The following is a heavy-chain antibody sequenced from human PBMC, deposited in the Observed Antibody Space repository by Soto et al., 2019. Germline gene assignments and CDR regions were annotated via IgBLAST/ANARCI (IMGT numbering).Heavy chain of an antibody. CDR2: IYWDDDK. CDR1: GFSLSTSGVG. V-gene: IGHV2-5*02. Sequence: QITLKESGPTLVKPTQTLTLTCTFSGFSLSTSGVGVGWIRQPPGKALEWLALIYWDDDKRYSPSLKSRLTITKDTSKNQVVLTMTNMDPVDTATYYCAHSGNCSSTSCYGAWFDPWGQGTPVTVSS. CDR3: AHSGNCSSTSCYGAWFDP. D-gene: IGHD2-2*01. J-gene: IGHJ5*02.